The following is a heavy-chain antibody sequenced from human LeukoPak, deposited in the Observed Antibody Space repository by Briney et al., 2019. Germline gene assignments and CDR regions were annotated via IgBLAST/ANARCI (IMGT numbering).Heavy chain of an antibody. D-gene: IGHD5-24*01. CDR2: INHSGST. CDR1: GGSFRGYY. CDR3: ARGRDPY. V-gene: IGHV4-34*01. J-gene: IGHJ4*02. Sequence: PSETLSLTCAVYGGSFRGYYWTWIRQPPGRGLEWIGEINHSGSTNYNPPLKSRVTISVDTSKSQFSLKLNSVTAADTAMYYCARGRDPYWGQGTLVTVSS.